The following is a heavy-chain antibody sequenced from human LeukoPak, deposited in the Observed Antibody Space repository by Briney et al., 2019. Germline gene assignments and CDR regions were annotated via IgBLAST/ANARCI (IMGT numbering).Heavy chain of an antibody. CDR1: GFTFSSYA. CDR2: ISYDGSNK. D-gene: IGHD5-12*01. CDR3: ARDSLSGDSGYEKWFY. V-gene: IGHV3-30*04. Sequence: GRSLRLSCAASGFTFSSYAMHWVRQAPSKGLEWVAVISYDGSNKYYADSVKGRFTISRDNSKNTLYLQMNSLRAEDTAVYYCARDSLSGDSGYEKWFYWGQGTLVTVSS. J-gene: IGHJ4*02.